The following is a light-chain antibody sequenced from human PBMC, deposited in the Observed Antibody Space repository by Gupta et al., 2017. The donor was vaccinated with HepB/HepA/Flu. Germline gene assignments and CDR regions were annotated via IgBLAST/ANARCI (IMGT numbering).Light chain of an antibody. CDR2: QDS. CDR1: KLGDKY. CDR3: QAWDSSTCG. J-gene: IGLJ1*01. Sequence: SYELTHPPSVSVPPGQTARITCSGDKLGDKYACWYQQKPGKSPVMVIYQDSKRPSGIPERFSGSNSGNTATLTVSGTQAMDEADYYCQAWDSSTCGFETGAKVTVL. V-gene: IGLV3-1*01.